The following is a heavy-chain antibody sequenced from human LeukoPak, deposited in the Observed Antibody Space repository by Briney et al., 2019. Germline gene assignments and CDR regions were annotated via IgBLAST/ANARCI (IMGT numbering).Heavy chain of an antibody. J-gene: IGHJ4*02. D-gene: IGHD6-13*01. CDR2: ISVSGGST. CDR3: ARDRGIAAAGIDY. Sequence: GGSLRLSCAASGFTFSSYAMSWVRQAPGKGLEWVSSISVSGGSTYYADSVKGRFTISRDISKNTLYLQMNSLRAEDTAVYYCARDRGIAAAGIDYWGQGTLVTVSS. CDR1: GFTFSSYA. V-gene: IGHV3-23*01.